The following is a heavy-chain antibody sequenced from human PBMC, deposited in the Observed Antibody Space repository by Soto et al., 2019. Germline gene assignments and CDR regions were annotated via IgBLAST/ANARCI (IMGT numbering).Heavy chain of an antibody. CDR3: AKDLSSY. J-gene: IGHJ4*02. V-gene: IGHV3-23*01. CDR2: ISGSGDST. Sequence: EVQRLESGGGLVQPGGSLRLSCAASGFSVSSHAMSWVRQAPGKGLEWVSTISGSGDSTYYADSVRGRFTISRDNSKNTLYLQMNSLRAEDMAVYYCAKDLSSYWGQGTLVTVSS. CDR1: GFSVSSHA.